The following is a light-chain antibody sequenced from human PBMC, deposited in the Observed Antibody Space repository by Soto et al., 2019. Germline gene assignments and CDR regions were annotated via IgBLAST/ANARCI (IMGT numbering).Light chain of an antibody. V-gene: IGKV3-20*01. Sequence: EIVLTQSPGTLSLSPGERATLSCRASQSVSSTYLAWYQHKPGQAPRLLIFATSSRATGIADRFSGSGSGTDFTLTISRLEPEDCAVYYCQLYDNSLYTFGPGTKVEIE. J-gene: IGKJ3*01. CDR2: ATS. CDR3: QLYDNSLYT. CDR1: QSVSSTY.